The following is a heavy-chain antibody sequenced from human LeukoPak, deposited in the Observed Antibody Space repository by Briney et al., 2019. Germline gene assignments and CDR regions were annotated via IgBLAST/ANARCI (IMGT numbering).Heavy chain of an antibody. CDR1: GSTFKNYG. Sequence: GASVKVSCKASGSTFKNYGFSWVRQGPRQGLQWVGWISADNGNTKYAQNIQGRVIMITDRSTGTAYVELTSLRSDDTAVYYCARDRRGYSAYDGEGFDYWGQGTLVTVSS. J-gene: IGHJ4*02. CDR2: ISADNGNT. CDR3: ARDRRGYSAYDGEGFDY. V-gene: IGHV1-18*04. D-gene: IGHD5-12*01.